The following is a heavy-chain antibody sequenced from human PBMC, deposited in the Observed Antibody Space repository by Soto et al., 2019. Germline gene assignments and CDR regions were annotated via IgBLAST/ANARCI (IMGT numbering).Heavy chain of an antibody. V-gene: IGHV4-4*02. J-gene: IGHJ5*02. D-gene: IGHD2-2*01. CDR2: IYHSGNT. Sequence: PSETLSLTCAVSGDSISSGAWWSWVRQSPGKGLQWIGEIYHSGNTRNNPSLKSRVTVSVDKSNNQFSLNLMSVTAADTATYYCARDSRPGCSSTDCYMSWGRGXLVTVSS. CDR1: GDSISSGAW. CDR3: ARDSRPGCSSTDCYMS.